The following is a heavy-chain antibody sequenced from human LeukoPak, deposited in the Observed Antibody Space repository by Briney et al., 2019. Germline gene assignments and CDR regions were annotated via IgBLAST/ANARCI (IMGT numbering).Heavy chain of an antibody. J-gene: IGHJ4*02. CDR1: GGSFSGYY. V-gene: IGHV4-34*01. D-gene: IGHD1-26*01. Sequence: SETLSLTCAVYGGSFSGYYWSWIRQPPGKGLEWIGEINHSGSTNYNPSLKSRVTISVDTSKNQFSLKLSSVTAADTAVYYCARNRGGWYGGSFDYWGQGTLVTVSP. CDR3: ARNRGGWYGGSFDY. CDR2: INHSGST.